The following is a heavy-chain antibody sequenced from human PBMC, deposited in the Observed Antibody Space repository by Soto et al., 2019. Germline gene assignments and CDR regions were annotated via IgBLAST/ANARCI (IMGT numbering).Heavy chain of an antibody. V-gene: IGHV1-8*01. CDR3: AKEDYGVRPGY. J-gene: IGHJ4*02. D-gene: IGHD4-17*01. CDR1: GYTFTSYD. CDR2: MNPNSGNT. Sequence: QVQLVQSGAEEKKPGASVKVSCKASGYTFTSYDISWVRQATGQGLEWMGWMNPNSGNTGYAQKFQGRAPMTGNTSISTAKRGLSSLRSEDTAVYSCAKEDYGVRPGYGGQGTLFTVSS.